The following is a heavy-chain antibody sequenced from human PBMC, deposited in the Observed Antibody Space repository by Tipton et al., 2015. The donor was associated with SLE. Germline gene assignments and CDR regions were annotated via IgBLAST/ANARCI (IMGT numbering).Heavy chain of an antibody. J-gene: IGHJ4*02. Sequence: TLSLTCTVSGYSISSGYYWGWIRQPPGKGLEWIGNIYHSGSTYYNPSLKSRVTISVDTSKNQFSLNLGSLTAADTAVYYCARMLLSAPIFGVAIPYYFDYWGQGTLVTVSS. CDR1: GYSISSGYY. V-gene: IGHV4-38-2*02. CDR2: IYHSGST. CDR3: ARMLLSAPIFGVAIPYYFDY. D-gene: IGHD3-3*01.